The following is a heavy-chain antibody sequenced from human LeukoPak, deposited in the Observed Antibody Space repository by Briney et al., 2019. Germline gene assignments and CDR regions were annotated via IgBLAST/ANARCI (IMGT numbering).Heavy chain of an antibody. CDR3: AIDYDSSGYYYFDY. V-gene: IGHV3-7*03. CDR2: IKQDGSEK. D-gene: IGHD3-22*01. CDR1: GFTFSSYW. Sequence: QPGGSLRLSCAASGFTFSSYWMSWVRQAPGKGLEWVANIKQDGSEKYYVDSVKGRFTISRDNAKNSLYLQMNSLRAEDTAVYYCAIDYDSSGYYYFDYWGQGTLVTVSS. J-gene: IGHJ4*02.